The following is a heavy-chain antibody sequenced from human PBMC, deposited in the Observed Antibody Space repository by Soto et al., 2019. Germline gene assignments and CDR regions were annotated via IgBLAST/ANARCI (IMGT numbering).Heavy chain of an antibody. CDR2: ISYDGSNK. V-gene: IGHV3-30-3*01. Sequence: GGSLRLSCAASGFTFSSYAMHWVRQAPGKGLEWVVVISYDGSNKYYADSVKGRFTISRDNSKNTLYLQMNSLRAEDTAVYYCARDYGVPAATHYYYGMDVWGQGTTVTVSS. D-gene: IGHD2-2*01. CDR3: ARDYGVPAATHYYYGMDV. CDR1: GFTFSSYA. J-gene: IGHJ6*02.